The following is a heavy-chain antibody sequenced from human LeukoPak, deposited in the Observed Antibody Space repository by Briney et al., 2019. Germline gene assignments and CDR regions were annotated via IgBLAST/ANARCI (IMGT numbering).Heavy chain of an antibody. CDR2: ISGSGGST. CDR1: GFTFSSYA. V-gene: IGHV3-23*01. J-gene: IGHJ6*03. D-gene: IGHD6-6*01. CDR3: AKFGEYSSSPRGFDDYYYYMDV. Sequence: PGGFLRLSCATSGFTFSSYAMSWVRQAPGKGLEWVSAISGSGGSTYYADSVKGRFTISRDNSKNTLYLQMNSLRAEDTAVYYCAKFGEYSSSPRGFDDYYYYMDVWGKGTTVTVSS.